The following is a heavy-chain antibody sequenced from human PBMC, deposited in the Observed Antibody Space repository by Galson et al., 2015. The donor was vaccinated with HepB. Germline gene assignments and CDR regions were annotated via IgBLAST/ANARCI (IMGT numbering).Heavy chain of an antibody. CDR2: ISYDGSNK. D-gene: IGHD3-10*01. V-gene: IGHV3-30*18. J-gene: IGHJ6*02. Sequence: SLRLSCAASGFTFSSYGMHWVRQAPGKGLEWVAVISYDGSNKYYADSVKGRFTISRDNSKNTLYLQMNSLRAEDTAVYYCAKDLVAPFGSYGMDVWGQGTTVTVSS. CDR3: AKDLVAPFGSYGMDV. CDR1: GFTFSSYG.